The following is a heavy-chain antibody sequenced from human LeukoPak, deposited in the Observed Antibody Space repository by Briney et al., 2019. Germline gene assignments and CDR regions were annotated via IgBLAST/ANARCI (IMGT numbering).Heavy chain of an antibody. CDR3: ARGRAGRLSASNWFDP. V-gene: IGHV4-61*02. CDR2: VFTNGDT. D-gene: IGHD6-19*01. Sequence: SETLSLTCRVSGDSLNSGNFYWTWTRQPAGKGLEWIGRVFTNGDTSYNPSLKSRVTIFLDSSQNHFSLRLSSVAATDTAVYYCARGRAGRLSASNWFDPWGHGTLVTVSS. CDR1: GDSLNSGNFY. J-gene: IGHJ5*02.